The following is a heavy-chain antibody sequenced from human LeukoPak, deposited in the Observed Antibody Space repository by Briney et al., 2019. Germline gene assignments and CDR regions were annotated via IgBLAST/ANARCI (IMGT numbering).Heavy chain of an antibody. CDR1: GLTFDVYT. J-gene: IGHJ3*02. V-gene: IGHV3-23*01. CDR3: AREMYYYGSGSYYMARNSGAFDI. D-gene: IGHD3-10*01. Sequence: GGSLRLSCAASGLTFDVYTMHWVRQAPGKGLEWVSAINGSGGSTYYADSVKGRFTISRDNSKNSLYLQMNSLRAEDTAVYYCAREMYYYGSGSYYMARNSGAFDIWGQGTMVTVSS. CDR2: INGSGGST.